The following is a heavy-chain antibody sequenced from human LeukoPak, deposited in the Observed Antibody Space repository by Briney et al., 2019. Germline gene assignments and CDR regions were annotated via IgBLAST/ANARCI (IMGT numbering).Heavy chain of an antibody. CDR2: INPNSGGT. CDR3: ARDERYDSSGYPFDY. J-gene: IGHJ4*02. CDR1: GYTFAGYF. Sequence: ASVKVSCKASGYTFAGYFMHWVRQAPGQGLEWMGWINPNSGGTNYAQKFQGRVTMTRDTSISTAYMELSRLRSDDTAVYYCARDERYDSSGYPFDYWGQGTLVTVSS. V-gene: IGHV1-2*02. D-gene: IGHD3-22*01.